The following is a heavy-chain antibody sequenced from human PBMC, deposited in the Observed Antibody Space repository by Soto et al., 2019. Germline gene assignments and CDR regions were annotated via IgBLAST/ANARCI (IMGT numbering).Heavy chain of an antibody. CDR2: IYSGGST. CDR1: GFTVSSNY. CDR3: ARDWAYYFDY. Sequence: GGSLRLSCAASGFTVSSNYMSWVRQAPGKGLEWVSVIYSGGSTYYADSVKGRFTISRDNSKNTLYPQMNSLRAEDTAVYYCARDWAYYFDYWGQGTLVTVSS. J-gene: IGHJ4*02. D-gene: IGHD7-27*01. V-gene: IGHV3-53*01.